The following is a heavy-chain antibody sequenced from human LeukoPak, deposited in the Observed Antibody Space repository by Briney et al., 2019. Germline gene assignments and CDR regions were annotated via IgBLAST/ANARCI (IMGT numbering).Heavy chain of an antibody. J-gene: IGHJ4*02. CDR2: IWYDGSNK. Sequence: QPGRSLRLSCAASGFTFSSYGMHWVRQAPGKGLEWVAVIWYDGSNKYYADSVKGRFTISRDNSKNTLYLQMNSLRAEDTAVCYCARDRDYYGSNPYFDYWGQGTLVTVSS. D-gene: IGHD3-10*01. V-gene: IGHV3-33*01. CDR1: GFTFSSYG. CDR3: ARDRDYYGSNPYFDY.